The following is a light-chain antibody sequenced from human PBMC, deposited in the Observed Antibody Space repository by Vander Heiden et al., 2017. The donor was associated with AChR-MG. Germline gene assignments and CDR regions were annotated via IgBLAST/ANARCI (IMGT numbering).Light chain of an antibody. V-gene: IGKV3-15*01. J-gene: IGKJ3*01. Sequence: EIVMTQSPATLSVSPGERATLSCRASQSVSSNLAWYQQKPGQAPRLLNYGAFTRATGIPARFSGSGSGTEFTLTISSLQSEDFAVYYCQQYNNWPPFTFGPGTKVDIK. CDR3: QQYNNWPPFT. CDR2: GAF. CDR1: QSVSSN.